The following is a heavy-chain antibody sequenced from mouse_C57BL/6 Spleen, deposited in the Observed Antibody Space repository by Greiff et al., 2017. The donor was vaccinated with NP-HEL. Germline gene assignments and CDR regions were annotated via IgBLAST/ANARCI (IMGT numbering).Heavy chain of an antibody. CDR2: IHPNSGST. V-gene: IGHV1-64*01. CDR1: GYTFTSYW. J-gene: IGHJ4*01. D-gene: IGHD1-1*01. Sequence: QVQLQQPGAELVKPGASVKLSCTASGYTFTSYWMHWVKQRPGQGLEWIGMIHPNSGSTNYNEKFKSKATLTVDKSSSTAYMQLSSLTSEDSAVYYCASTVVAPYAMDYWGQGTSVTVSS. CDR3: ASTVVAPYAMDY.